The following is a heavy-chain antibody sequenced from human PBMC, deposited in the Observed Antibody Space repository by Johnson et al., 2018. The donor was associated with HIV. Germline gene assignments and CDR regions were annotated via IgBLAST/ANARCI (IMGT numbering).Heavy chain of an antibody. J-gene: IGHJ3*02. Sequence: VQLVESGGGLVQPGGSLRLSCAASGFTVSSNYMSWVRQAPGQGLEWVSIMYSGGNTYYADSIKGRFTISRDNSKNTLYLQMNNVRAEDTAVYYCARDGNAGYCTNGVCYNDAYDIWGQGVMVTVSS. CDR2: MYSGGNT. D-gene: IGHD2-8*01. CDR3: ARDGNAGYCTNGVCYNDAYDI. CDR1: GFTVSSNY. V-gene: IGHV3-66*01.